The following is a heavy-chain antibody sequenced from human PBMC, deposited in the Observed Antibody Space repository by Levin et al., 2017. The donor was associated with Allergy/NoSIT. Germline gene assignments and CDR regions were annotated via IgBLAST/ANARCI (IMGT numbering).Heavy chain of an antibody. Sequence: SQTLSLTCTVSGGSVNSGTYYWSWIRQPPGKGLEWIGYINYRGGTKYSPSLNSRITISVDTTTKGFSLKLTSVTAADTAVYYCARNRIIVSGGNDYYYGMDVWGQGTTVTVSS. D-gene: IGHD5/OR15-5a*01. V-gene: IGHV4-61*03. CDR3: ARNRIIVSGGNDYYYGMDV. CDR2: INYRGGT. J-gene: IGHJ6*02. CDR1: GGSVNSGTYY.